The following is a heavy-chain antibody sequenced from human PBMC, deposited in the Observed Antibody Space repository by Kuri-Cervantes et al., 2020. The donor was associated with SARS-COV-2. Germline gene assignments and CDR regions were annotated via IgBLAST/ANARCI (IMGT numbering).Heavy chain of an antibody. V-gene: IGHV3-21*01. Sequence: GESLKISCAASGFTFSSYSMNWVRQAPGKGLEWVSSISSSSFYIYYADSVKGRFTISRDNAKSSLYLQMNSLRAEDTAVYYCARAGVKDIVATITSYYYYYGMDVWGQGTTVTVSS. D-gene: IGHD5-12*01. CDR1: GFTFSSYS. CDR3: ARAGVKDIVATITSYYYYYGMDV. J-gene: IGHJ6*02. CDR2: ISSSSFYI.